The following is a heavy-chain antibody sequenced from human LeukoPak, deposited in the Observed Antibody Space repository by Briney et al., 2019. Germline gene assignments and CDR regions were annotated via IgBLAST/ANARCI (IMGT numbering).Heavy chain of an antibody. CDR3: ARSLGTYWGKDFLNWFDP. J-gene: IGHJ5*02. CDR1: EYTFTNYD. V-gene: IGHV1-8*01. CDR2: INPNSGNT. Sequence: ASVKVSCKSSEYTFTNYDINWVRQATGQGLEWMGWINPNSGNTGYTQKFQGRVTMTRNTSLSTAYMELTSLKSEDTAVYYCARSLGTYWGKDFLNWFDPWGQGTLVTVSS. D-gene: IGHD3-16*01.